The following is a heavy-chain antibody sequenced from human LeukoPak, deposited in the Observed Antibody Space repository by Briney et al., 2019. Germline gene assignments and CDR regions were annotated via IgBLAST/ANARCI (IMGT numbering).Heavy chain of an antibody. CDR3: AREDMTTVILPVYYYYGMDV. V-gene: IGHV3-7*01. CDR1: GFTFSNYW. J-gene: IGHJ6*02. Sequence: GGSLRLSCAASGFTFSNYWMTWVRQAPGKGLEWVASIKLDGSEKYYVDSVKGRFTISRDNAKNSLYLQMNSLRAEDTAVYYCAREDMTTVILPVYYYYGMDVWGQGTTVTVSS. CDR2: IKLDGSEK. D-gene: IGHD4-17*01.